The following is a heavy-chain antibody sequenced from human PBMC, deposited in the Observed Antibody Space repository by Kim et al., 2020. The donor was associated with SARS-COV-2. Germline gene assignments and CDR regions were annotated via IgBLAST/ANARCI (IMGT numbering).Heavy chain of an antibody. V-gene: IGHV1-69*13. D-gene: IGHD6-19*01. CDR3: ARGKKAAVAGYYYYYGMDV. J-gene: IGHJ6*02. CDR2: IIPIFGTA. CDR1: GGTFSSYA. Sequence: SVKVSCKASGGTFSSYAISWVRQAPGQGLEWMGGIIPIFGTANYAQKFQGRVTITADESTSTAYMELSSLRSEDTAVYYCARGKKAAVAGYYYYYGMDVWGQGTTVTVSS.